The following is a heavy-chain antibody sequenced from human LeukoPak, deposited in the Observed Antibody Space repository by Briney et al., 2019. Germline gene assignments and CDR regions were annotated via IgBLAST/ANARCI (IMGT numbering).Heavy chain of an antibody. CDR3: ARTMEGYCSGGSCYQYSYYMDV. Sequence: SETLSLSCTVSGGSISSYYWSWIRQPPGKGLEWIGYIYYSGSTNYNPSLKSRVTISVDTSKNQFSLKLTSVTAADTAVYYCARTMEGYCSGGSCYQYSYYMDVWGKGTTVTVSS. V-gene: IGHV4-59*01. CDR2: IYYSGST. D-gene: IGHD2-15*01. J-gene: IGHJ6*03. CDR1: GGSISSYY.